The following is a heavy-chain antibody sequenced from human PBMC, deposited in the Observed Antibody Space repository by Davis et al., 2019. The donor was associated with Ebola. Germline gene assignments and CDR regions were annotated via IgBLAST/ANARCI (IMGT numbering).Heavy chain of an antibody. CDR1: GGSISSGGYS. CDR3: ARGGYSYGSIDY. CDR2: IYHSGST. V-gene: IGHV4-30-2*01. D-gene: IGHD5-18*01. Sequence: MLSETLSLTCAVSGGSISSGGYSWSWIRQPPGKGLEWIGYIYHSGSTYYNPSLKSRVTISVDRSKNQFSLKLSSVTAADTAVYYCARGGYSYGSIDYWGQGTLVTVSS. J-gene: IGHJ4*02.